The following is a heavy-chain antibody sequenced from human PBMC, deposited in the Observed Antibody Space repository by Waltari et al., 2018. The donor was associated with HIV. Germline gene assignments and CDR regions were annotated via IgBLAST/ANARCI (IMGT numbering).Heavy chain of an antibody. J-gene: IGHJ6*02. CDR2: IYTSGST. D-gene: IGHD6-13*01. V-gene: IGHV4-4*07. CDR3: ARFVGSSWVHGMDV. CDR1: GGSISSYY. Sequence: QVQLQESGPGLVKPSETLPLTCTVPGGSISSYYWSWIGQPAGKGLEWIGRIYTSGSTNYNPSLKSRVTMSVDTSKNQFSLKLSSVTAADTAVYYCARFVGSSWVHGMDVWGQGTTVTVSS.